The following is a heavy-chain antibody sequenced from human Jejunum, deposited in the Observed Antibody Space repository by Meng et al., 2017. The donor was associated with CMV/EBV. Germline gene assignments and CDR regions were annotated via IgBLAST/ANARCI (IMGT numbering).Heavy chain of an antibody. Sequence: FSLTASGMGVGWIRQPPGKALEWLALVYWDDDQRYNPSLRSRLSIARDTSKNQVVLTMTNMDPVDTATYYCARSGGSTWYQENNWFDPWGQGTLVTVSS. CDR1: FSLTASGMG. V-gene: IGHV2-5*02. J-gene: IGHJ5*02. CDR3: ARSGGSTWYQENNWFDP. D-gene: IGHD6-13*01. CDR2: VYWDDDQ.